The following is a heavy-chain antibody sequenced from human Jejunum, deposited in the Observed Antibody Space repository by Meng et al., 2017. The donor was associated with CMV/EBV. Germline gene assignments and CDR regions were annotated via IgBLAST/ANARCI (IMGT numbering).Heavy chain of an antibody. J-gene: IGHJ4*02. CDR2: IYHSGRT. CDR3: TTLYGDSIS. Sequence: QGQRQGVGPGLVKPSGTLSLSCGGSGGSIRNDQWWSWVRQAPGKGLEWIGEIYHSGRTNYNPSVKSRVSMSVDKSQNHFSLRLSSVTAADTAVYYCTTLYGDSISWGQGTLVTVSS. CDR1: GGSIRNDQW. D-gene: IGHD4-17*01. V-gene: IGHV4-4*02.